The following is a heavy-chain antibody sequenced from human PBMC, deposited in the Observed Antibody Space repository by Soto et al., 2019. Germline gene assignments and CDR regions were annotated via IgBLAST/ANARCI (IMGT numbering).Heavy chain of an antibody. D-gene: IGHD4-4*01. Sequence: EVQLLQSGGGLGQPGGSLTLSCAASGFTFNNFAMTWVRQAPGKGLEWVSSVSSGGDNTWYADSVKGRFTISRDNPKNTLYLHMNILSAADTAVYYCANVQLPHSNYGGGYLLDFSGQGTRVTVSS. J-gene: IGHJ4*02. V-gene: IGHV3-23*01. CDR1: GFTFNNFA. CDR2: VSSGGDNT. CDR3: ANVQLPHSNYGGGYLLDF.